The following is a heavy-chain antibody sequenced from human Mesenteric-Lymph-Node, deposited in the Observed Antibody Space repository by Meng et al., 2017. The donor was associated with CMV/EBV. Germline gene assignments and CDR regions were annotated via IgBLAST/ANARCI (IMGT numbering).Heavy chain of an antibody. V-gene: IGHV4-31*02. D-gene: IGHD2-2*01. J-gene: IGHJ5*02. Sequence: LSSGGYYWSWIRQPPGKGLGWIGYVYYSGSTYHNPSLKSRITISVDTSKNQFSLKLSSVTAADTAVYYCARGVIVVVPAANNILDPWGQGTLVTVSS. CDR3: ARGVIVVVPAANNILDP. CDR2: VYYSGST. CDR1: LSSGGYY.